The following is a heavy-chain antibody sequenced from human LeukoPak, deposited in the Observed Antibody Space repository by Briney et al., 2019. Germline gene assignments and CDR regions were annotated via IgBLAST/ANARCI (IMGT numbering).Heavy chain of an antibody. Sequence: GGSLRLSCAASGFTFSLFAMHWVRQAPGKGLEWVSAISGSGGATYHADADSVKGRFTISRDNSKNALYLEINNLRAEDTAVYYCAKDGYNYDSSGHFDYWGQGTLVNVSS. CDR3: AKDGYNYDSSGHFDY. D-gene: IGHD3-22*01. CDR1: GFTFSLFA. J-gene: IGHJ4*02. CDR2: ISGSGGAT. V-gene: IGHV3-23*01.